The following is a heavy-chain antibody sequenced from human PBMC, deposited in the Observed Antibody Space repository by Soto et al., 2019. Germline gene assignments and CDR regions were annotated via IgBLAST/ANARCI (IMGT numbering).Heavy chain of an antibody. CDR1: GFTLSSYN. D-gene: IGHD6-13*01. CDR2: ISGSSDTI. Sequence: EVQLVESGGGLVQPGGSLRLSCAASGFTLSSYNMNWVRQAPGKGLEWVSYISGSSDTIYYADSVKGRFTISRDNAKNSLYLQMDSLRDEDTAVYYCARDHGGSTWFVGSYYYFGLDFWGQGTTVTVSS. V-gene: IGHV3-48*02. J-gene: IGHJ6*02. CDR3: ARDHGGSTWFVGSYYYFGLDF.